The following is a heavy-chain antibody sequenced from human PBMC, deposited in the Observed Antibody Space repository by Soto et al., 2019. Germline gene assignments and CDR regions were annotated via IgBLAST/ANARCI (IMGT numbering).Heavy chain of an antibody. CDR1: GFTFSSYA. J-gene: IGHJ3*02. CDR3: AREGYSYGRHDAFDI. CDR2: ISYDGSNK. V-gene: IGHV3-30-3*01. Sequence: QVQLVESGGGVVQPGRSLRLSCAASGFTFSSYAMHWVRQAPCKGLEWVAVISYDGSNKYYADSVKGRFTISRDNSKNTLYLQMNSLRAEDTAVYYCAREGYSYGRHDAFDIWGQGTMVTVSS. D-gene: IGHD5-18*01.